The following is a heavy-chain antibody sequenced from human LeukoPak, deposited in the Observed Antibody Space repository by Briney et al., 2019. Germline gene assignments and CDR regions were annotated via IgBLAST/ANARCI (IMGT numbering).Heavy chain of an antibody. CDR2: IKQDGSEK. D-gene: IGHD4-17*01. V-gene: IGHV3-7*01. CDR3: ASHDYGDYSPLDY. J-gene: IGHJ4*02. CDR1: GFTFSKYW. Sequence: PGGSLRLSCAASGFTFSKYWMTWVRQAPGKGLEWAASIKQDGSEKYYVDSVKGRFIISRDNAKNSLYLQMNSLTAEDTAVYYCASHDYGDYSPLDYWGQGTLVTVSS.